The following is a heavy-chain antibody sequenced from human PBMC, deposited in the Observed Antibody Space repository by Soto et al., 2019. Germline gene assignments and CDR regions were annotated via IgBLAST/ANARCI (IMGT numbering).Heavy chain of an antibody. J-gene: IGHJ4*02. CDR1: GYTFTSYY. CDR3: ARGPIVVVVAAQALGYYFDY. V-gene: IGHV1-46*03. CDR2: INPSGGST. D-gene: IGHD2-15*01. Sequence: ASVKVSCKASGYTFTSYYMHWVRQAPGQGLEWMGIINPSGGSTSYAQKFQGRVTMTRDTSTSTVYMELSSLRSEDTAVYYCARGPIVVVVAAQALGYYFDYWGQGTLVTVSS.